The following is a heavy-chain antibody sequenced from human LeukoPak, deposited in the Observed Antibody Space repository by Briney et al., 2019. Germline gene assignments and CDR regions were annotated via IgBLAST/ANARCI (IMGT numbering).Heavy chain of an antibody. J-gene: IGHJ6*02. V-gene: IGHV1-69*04. CDR3: ARFVVVPAAIRYHYYGMDV. Sequence: ASVKVSCKASGGTFSSYAISWVRQAPGQGLEWMGRIIPILGIANYAQKFQGRVTITADKSTSTAYMELSSLRSEDTAVYYCARFVVVPAAIRYHYYGMDVWGQGTTVTVSS. CDR1: GGTFSSYA. D-gene: IGHD2-2*01. CDR2: IIPILGIA.